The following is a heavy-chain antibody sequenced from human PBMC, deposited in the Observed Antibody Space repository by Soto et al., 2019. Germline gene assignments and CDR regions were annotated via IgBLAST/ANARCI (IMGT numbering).Heavy chain of an antibody. J-gene: IGHJ4*02. Sequence: GSLRLSCAASGFTFSNYEMHWVRQAPGKGLEWVAVIWYDGSNIYYADSVKGRFTISRDNSKNTLYLEMNSLRAEDTAVYYCARDDNYDSSGYSLLGYWGQGTQVTVSS. CDR3: ARDDNYDSSGYSLLGY. V-gene: IGHV3-33*08. D-gene: IGHD3-22*01. CDR2: IWYDGSNI. CDR1: GFTFSNYE.